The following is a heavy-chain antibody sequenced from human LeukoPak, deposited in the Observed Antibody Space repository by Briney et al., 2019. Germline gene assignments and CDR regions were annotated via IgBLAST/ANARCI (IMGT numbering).Heavy chain of an antibody. CDR3: ATKNLFHL. J-gene: IGHJ5*02. Sequence: ASVKVSCKVSGYALSELSIHWVRQAPGKGLEWVGGIDREDGQSIYAQNFQGRVSLTDDTSAQTAYMEVTSLRSEDTAVYYCATKNLFHLWGQGTLVTVSS. D-gene: IGHD1-14*01. V-gene: IGHV1-24*01. CDR2: IDREDGQS. CDR1: GYALSELS.